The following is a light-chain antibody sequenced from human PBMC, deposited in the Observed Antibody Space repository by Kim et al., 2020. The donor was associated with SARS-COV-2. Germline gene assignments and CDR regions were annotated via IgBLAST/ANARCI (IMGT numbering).Light chain of an antibody. J-gene: IGLJ1*01. CDR2: DVT. Sequence: QSALTHPASVSGSPGQTVTISCTGTSSDVGGQIYVSWYQQHPDKAPKLMIYDVTKRPPGVSDRFSGSKSGNTASLTISGLQSEDDADYYCSSSTSANTYLFGTGTKVTVL. CDR3: SSSTSANTYL. V-gene: IGLV2-14*01. CDR1: SSDVGGQIY.